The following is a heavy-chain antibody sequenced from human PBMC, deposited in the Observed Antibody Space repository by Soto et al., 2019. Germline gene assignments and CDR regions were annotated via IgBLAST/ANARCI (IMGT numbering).Heavy chain of an antibody. J-gene: IGHJ4*02. CDR3: AKYDRVRLTTGFDS. CDR1: GFTFNNYG. D-gene: IGHD4-17*01. CDR2: LSGSGGST. Sequence: GGSLRLSCAASGFTFNNYGMSWVRQAPGKGLEWVSSLSGSGGSTYYADSVKGRFTISRDNSKDTLYLQMNNLRAEDTAIFYCAKYDRVRLTTGFDSWGQGTLVTVSS. V-gene: IGHV3-23*01.